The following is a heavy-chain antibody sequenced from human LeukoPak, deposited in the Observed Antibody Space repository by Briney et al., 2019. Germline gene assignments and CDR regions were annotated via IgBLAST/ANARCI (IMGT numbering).Heavy chain of an antibody. CDR3: ARGMVKNYYYYYYMDV. Sequence: PSETLSLTCAVYGGSFSGYYWSWIRQPPGKGLEWIGEINHSGSTNYNPSLKSRVTISVDTSKNQFSLKLSSVTAADTAVYYCARGMVKNYYYYYYMDVWGKGTTVTVSS. J-gene: IGHJ6*03. V-gene: IGHV4-34*01. CDR2: INHSGST. D-gene: IGHD3-10*01. CDR1: GGSFSGYY.